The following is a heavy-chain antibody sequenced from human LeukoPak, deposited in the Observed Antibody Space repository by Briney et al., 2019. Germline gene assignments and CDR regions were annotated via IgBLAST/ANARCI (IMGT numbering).Heavy chain of an antibody. D-gene: IGHD3-9*01. CDR3: ARDILTGSQSRFQH. CDR1: GFTFSSYD. V-gene: IGHV3-13*01. J-gene: IGHJ1*01. CDR2: IGTAGDT. Sequence: PGGSLRLSCAASGFTFSSYDMHWVRQATGKGLEWVSAIGTAGDTYYPGSVKGRFTISRDNAKNSLYLQMNSLRAEDTAVYYCARDILTGSQSRFQHWGQGTLVTVSS.